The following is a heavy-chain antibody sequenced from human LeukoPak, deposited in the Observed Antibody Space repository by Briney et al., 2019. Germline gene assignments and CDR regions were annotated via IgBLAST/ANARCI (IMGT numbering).Heavy chain of an antibody. CDR2: ISSCSSTI. CDR1: GFTFSSYS. CDR3: ARENRYSYGFNYYYYMDV. Sequence: GGSLRLSCAASGFTFSSYSMNWVRQAPGKGLEWVSYISSCSSTIYYADSVKGRFTISRDNAKNSLYLQMNSLRAEDTAVYYCARENRYSYGFNYYYYMDVWGKGTTVTVSS. D-gene: IGHD5-18*01. J-gene: IGHJ6*03. V-gene: IGHV3-48*01.